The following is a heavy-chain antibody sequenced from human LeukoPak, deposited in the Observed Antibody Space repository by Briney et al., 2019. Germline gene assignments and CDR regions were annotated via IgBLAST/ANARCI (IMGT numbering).Heavy chain of an antibody. CDR1: GGSISSYY. D-gene: IGHD2-2*01. V-gene: IGHV4-4*07. CDR3: ARGRVYCSSTSCSYGWFDP. CDR2: IYTSGST. Sequence: SETLSLTCTVSGGSISSYYWSWIRQPAGKGLEWIGRIYTSGSTNYNPSLKSRVTMSVDTSKNQFSLKLSSVTAADTAVYYCARGRVYCSSTSCSYGWFDPWGQGTLVTVSS. J-gene: IGHJ5*02.